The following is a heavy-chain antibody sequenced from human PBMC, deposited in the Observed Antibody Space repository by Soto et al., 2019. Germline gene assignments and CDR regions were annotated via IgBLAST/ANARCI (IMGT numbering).Heavy chain of an antibody. J-gene: IGHJ4*02. D-gene: IGHD6-13*01. CDR2: ISTYTGTP. CDR3: ARAGYATSWVGLLHTGVHGVELDF. Sequence: QVKLVQSGAEVKKAGASVKVSCKASGYTFLSYGIAWVRQAPGQGLEWMGWISTYTGTPNYAQKFQDSVTLTTDTSTSTAYMDVRSLRSDDTALYYCARAGYATSWVGLLHTGVHGVELDFWGQGILVNFSS. CDR1: GYTFLSYG. V-gene: IGHV1-18*01.